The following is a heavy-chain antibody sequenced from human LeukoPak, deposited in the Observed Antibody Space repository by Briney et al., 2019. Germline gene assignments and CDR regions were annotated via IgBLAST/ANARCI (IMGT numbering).Heavy chain of an antibody. J-gene: IGHJ5*02. V-gene: IGHV4-59*01. CDR2: IYYSGST. Sequence: SETLSLTCTVSGGSISSYYWSRIRQPPGKGLEWIGYIYYSGSTNYNPSLKSRVTISVDTSKNQFSLKLSSVTAADTAVYYCARDLHCSGGSCHGWFDPWGQGTLVTVSS. CDR1: GGSISSYY. CDR3: ARDLHCSGGSCHGWFDP. D-gene: IGHD2-15*01.